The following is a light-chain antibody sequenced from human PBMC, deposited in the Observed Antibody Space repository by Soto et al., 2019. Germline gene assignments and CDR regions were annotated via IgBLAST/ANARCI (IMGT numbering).Light chain of an antibody. CDR3: QQLRMYPST. CDR1: QSISSY. V-gene: IGKV1-39*01. CDR2: VAS. J-gene: IGKJ4*01. Sequence: DIQMTQSPSSLSASIGDSVTITCRASQSISSYLNWYQQKPGKAPKVLIYVASSLQSGVPSRFSGSGSGTDYTLTISSLQPEDFATYYCQQLRMYPSTFGGGTKVDIK.